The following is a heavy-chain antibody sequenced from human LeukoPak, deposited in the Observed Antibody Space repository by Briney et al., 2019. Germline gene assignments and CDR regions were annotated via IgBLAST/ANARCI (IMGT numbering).Heavy chain of an antibody. V-gene: IGHV1-2*02. J-gene: IGHJ4*02. Sequence: GASVKVCCKASGYTFTGYYMHWVRQAPGQGLEWMGWINPNRGGTNYAKTFHGRVTMTRDPSISPAHMELSRLRSDDTAVYYCARDNDHYYGSGSGNYWGEGALVTVSS. CDR1: GYTFTGYY. D-gene: IGHD3-10*01. CDR2: INPNRGGT. CDR3: ARDNDHYYGSGSGNY.